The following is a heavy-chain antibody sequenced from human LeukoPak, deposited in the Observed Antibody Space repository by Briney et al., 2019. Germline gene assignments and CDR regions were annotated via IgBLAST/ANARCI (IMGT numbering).Heavy chain of an antibody. J-gene: IGHJ6*02. Sequence: PSETLSLTCAVYGGSFSGYYWTWIRQVPGKGLEWIGEINHNGDTNYNPPLRSRVTISVDTSRNQFSLNLTSVTAADTAVYYCARNSWVALKDYFYGLDVWGQGTTVTVFS. CDR2: INHNGDT. CDR3: ARNSWVALKDYFYGLDV. D-gene: IGHD2-15*01. CDR1: GGSFSGYY. V-gene: IGHV4-34*01.